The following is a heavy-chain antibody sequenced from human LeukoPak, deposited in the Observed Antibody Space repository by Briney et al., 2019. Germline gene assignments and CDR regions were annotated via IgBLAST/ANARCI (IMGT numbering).Heavy chain of an antibody. V-gene: IGHV1-8*01. Sequence: RASVKVSCTASGYTFTSYDINWVRQATGQGLEWMGWMNPNSGNTGYAQKFQGRVTMTRNTTISTAYMELSSLRSEDTAVYYCARGKARDGYNYPGIFDYWGQGTLVTVSS. CDR1: GYTFTSYD. D-gene: IGHD5-24*01. CDR3: ARGKARDGYNYPGIFDY. CDR2: MNPNSGNT. J-gene: IGHJ4*02.